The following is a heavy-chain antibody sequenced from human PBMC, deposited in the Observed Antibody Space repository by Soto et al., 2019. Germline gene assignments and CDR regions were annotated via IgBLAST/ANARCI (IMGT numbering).Heavy chain of an antibody. Sequence: GGSLRLSCAASGFTFSDSAMHWVRQTPGKGLEWVALISADGSDKYHADSVKGRFTVSRDNSKNTLFLQMNSLSAEDTAVYYCARDRSHYSGYAKSFDYWGQGPLVTVSS. V-gene: IGHV3-30-3*01. CDR2: ISADGSDK. CDR1: GFTFSDSA. CDR3: ARDRSHYSGYAKSFDY. D-gene: IGHD5-12*01. J-gene: IGHJ4*02.